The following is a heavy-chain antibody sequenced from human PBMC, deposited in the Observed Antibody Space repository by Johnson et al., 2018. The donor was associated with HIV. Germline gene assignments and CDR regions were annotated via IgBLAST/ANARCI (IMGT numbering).Heavy chain of an antibody. V-gene: IGHV3-7*03. J-gene: IGHJ3*02. Sequence: VQLVESGGGVVQPGRSLRLSCAASGFTFSSYGMHWVRQAPGKGLEWVANIKQDGSEKYYVDSVKGRFTISRANAKNSLYLQMNSLRAEDTALYYCARGGGSYYSGAFDIWGQGTMVTVSS. CDR2: IKQDGSEK. CDR1: GFTFSSYG. CDR3: ARGGGSYYSGAFDI. D-gene: IGHD1-26*01.